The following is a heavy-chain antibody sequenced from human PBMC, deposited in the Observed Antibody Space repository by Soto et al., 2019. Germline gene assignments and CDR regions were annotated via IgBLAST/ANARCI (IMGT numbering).Heavy chain of an antibody. CDR3: AKSGGYTYGLRYYFDY. CDR1: GFTFSSYA. V-gene: IGHV3-23*01. J-gene: IGHJ4*02. D-gene: IGHD5-18*01. CDR2: ITGSGGDT. Sequence: PGGSLRLSCAASGFTFSSYAMSWVRQAPGKGLEWVSGITGSGGDTYYADSVKGRFTISRDNSKNTLYLHMNSLRAEDTAVYYCAKSGGYTYGLRYYFDYWGQGTLVSVSS.